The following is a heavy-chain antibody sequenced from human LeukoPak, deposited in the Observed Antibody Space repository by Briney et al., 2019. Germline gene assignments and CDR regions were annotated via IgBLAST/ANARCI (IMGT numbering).Heavy chain of an antibody. Sequence: GGSLRLSCAASGFTFSNFEMNWVRQIPGKGLEWLSFITRSSRIIYYADSVKGRFTISRDNANSSLHLQMNSLRVEDTGIYFCAGGSTFGGVISDFWGQGTLVTVSS. CDR3: AGGSTFGGVISDF. CDR1: GFTFSNFE. D-gene: IGHD3-16*02. V-gene: IGHV3-48*03. CDR2: ITRSSRII. J-gene: IGHJ4*02.